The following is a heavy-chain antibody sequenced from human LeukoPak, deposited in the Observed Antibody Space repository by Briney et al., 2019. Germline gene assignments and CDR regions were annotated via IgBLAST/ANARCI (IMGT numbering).Heavy chain of an antibody. J-gene: IGHJ3*02. CDR2: ISDSGGIT. V-gene: IGHV3-23*01. CDR3: ARDAAFDI. Sequence: GGTLRLSCEASGFTFSSYGMSWVRQAPGKGLEWVSGISDSGGITYYADSVKGRFTISRDNAKNSLYLQMNSLRAEDTAVYYCARDAAFDIWGQGTMVTVSS. CDR1: GFTFSSYG.